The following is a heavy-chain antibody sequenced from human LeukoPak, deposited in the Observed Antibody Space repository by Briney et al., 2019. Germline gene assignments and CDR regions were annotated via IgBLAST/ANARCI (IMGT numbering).Heavy chain of an antibody. CDR3: AKVSSGWWRQWYFDY. CDR2: ISANSVHT. CDR1: GFTFSSFA. J-gene: IGHJ4*02. D-gene: IGHD6-19*01. Sequence: PGGSLRLSCAASGFTFSSFAMSWVRQAPGKGLGWVSVISANSVHTFHADSVKGRFTIFRDNSKNTMYLQMNSLRADDTAVYYCAKVSSGWWRQWYFDYWGQGTLVTVSS. V-gene: IGHV3-23*01.